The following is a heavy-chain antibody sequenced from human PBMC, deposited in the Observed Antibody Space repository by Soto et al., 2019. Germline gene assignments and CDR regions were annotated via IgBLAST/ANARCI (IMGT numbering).Heavy chain of an antibody. V-gene: IGHV1-69*01. Sequence: QVQLVQSGAEVQKPGSSVKVSCKASGGTFSSYAISWVRQAPGQGLEWMGGIIPIFGTANYAQKFQGRVTITADESTSTAYMELSSLRSEDTAVYYCARDPPSGSYYDGGYYYYGMDVWGQGTTVTVSS. CDR1: GGTFSSYA. CDR3: ARDPPSGSYYDGGYYYYGMDV. CDR2: IIPIFGTA. J-gene: IGHJ6*02. D-gene: IGHD1-26*01.